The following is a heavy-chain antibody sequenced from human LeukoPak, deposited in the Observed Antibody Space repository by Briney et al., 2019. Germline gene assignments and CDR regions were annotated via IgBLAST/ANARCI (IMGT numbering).Heavy chain of an antibody. J-gene: IGHJ3*02. CDR3: ALYRSSCNDYEGAFNI. Sequence: ASVRVSCKASGYTFTGCFIHWVRQAPGQGLEWMGWINPNNGGTNYAQKFQDTVTMTRDTSISTAYMELSRLRSDDTAVYYCALYRSSCNDYEGAFNIWGQGTVVTVSS. D-gene: IGHD1-1*01. V-gene: IGHV1-2*02. CDR2: INPNNGGT. CDR1: GYTFTGCF.